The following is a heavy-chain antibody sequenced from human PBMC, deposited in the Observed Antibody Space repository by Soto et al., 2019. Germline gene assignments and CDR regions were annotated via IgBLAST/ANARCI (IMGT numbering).Heavy chain of an antibody. CDR2: INHSGST. CDR3: ARDPIPPGPHYYGMDV. Sequence: SETLSLTCAVYGGSFSGYYWSWIRQPPGKGLEWIGEINHSGSTNYNPSLKNRVTITVDTSRNQFSLNMSSLTAADTAVDYCARDPIPPGPHYYGMDVWGQGTTVTVSS. J-gene: IGHJ6*02. CDR1: GGSFSGYY. D-gene: IGHD3-10*01. V-gene: IGHV4-34*01.